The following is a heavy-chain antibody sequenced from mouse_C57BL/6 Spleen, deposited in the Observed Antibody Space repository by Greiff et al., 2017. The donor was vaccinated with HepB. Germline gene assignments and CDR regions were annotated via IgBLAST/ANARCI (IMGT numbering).Heavy chain of an antibody. CDR2: INYDGSST. J-gene: IGHJ4*01. V-gene: IGHV5-16*01. D-gene: IGHD2-4*01. CDR3: ARGIYYDYDGYAMDY. CDR1: GFTFSDYY. Sequence: EVQVVESEGGLVQPGSSMKLSCTASGFTFSDYYMAWVRQVPEKGLEWVANINYDGSSTYYLDSLKSRFIISRDNAKNILYLQMSSLKSEDTATYYCARGIYYDYDGYAMDYWGQGTSVTVSS.